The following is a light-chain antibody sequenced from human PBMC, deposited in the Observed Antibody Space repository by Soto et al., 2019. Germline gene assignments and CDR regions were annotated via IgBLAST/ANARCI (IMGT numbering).Light chain of an antibody. J-gene: IGKJ5*01. CDR2: DTS. CDR3: QQYGTSEII. Sequence: EIVLTQSPGTLSLSPGERATLFCRSRQSFTNTYVAWYQQKPGQAPRLLIYDTSSRATGIPDRFSGSGSGTDFTLTISRLEPEDFAVFYCQQYGTSEIIFGQGTRLEI. CDR1: QSFTNTY. V-gene: IGKV3-20*01.